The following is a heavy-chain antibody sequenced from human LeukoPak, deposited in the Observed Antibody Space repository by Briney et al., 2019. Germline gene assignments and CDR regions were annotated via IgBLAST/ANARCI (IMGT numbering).Heavy chain of an antibody. CDR2: INHSGST. V-gene: IGHV4-34*01. Sequence: PSETLSLTCAVYGGSFSDYYWSWIRQPPGKGLEWIGEINHSGSTNYNSSLKSRVTISVDTSKKQFFLKLSSVTAADTAVYYCARGPGIAAADAVSYWGQGTLVTVSS. CDR1: GGSFSDYY. J-gene: IGHJ4*02. D-gene: IGHD6-25*01. CDR3: ARGPGIAAADAVSY.